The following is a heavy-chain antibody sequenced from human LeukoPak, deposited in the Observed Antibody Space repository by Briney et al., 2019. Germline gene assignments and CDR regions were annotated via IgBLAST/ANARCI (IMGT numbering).Heavy chain of an antibody. D-gene: IGHD6-13*01. Sequence: AGGSLRLSCVASGFTFSSYAMSWVRQAPGKGLEWVSSISSSSSYIYYADSVKGRFTISRDNAKNSLYLQMNSLRAEDTAVYYCASTIAAAGTYYWGQGTLVTVSS. V-gene: IGHV3-21*01. J-gene: IGHJ4*02. CDR1: GFTFSSYA. CDR3: ASTIAAAGTYY. CDR2: ISSSSSYI.